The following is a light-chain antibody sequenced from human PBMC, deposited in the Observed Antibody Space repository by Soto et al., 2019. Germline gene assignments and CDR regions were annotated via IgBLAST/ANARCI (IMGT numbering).Light chain of an antibody. V-gene: IGLV2-14*02. Sequence: QSVLTQPASVSGSPGQSLTISCTGTSSDIGSYNLVSWYQHHPGKAPKLLICEGTERPSGVSNRFSGSKSGNTASLTISGLQAEDEAHYYCSSYAGSSNVFGTGTKLTVL. CDR1: SSDIGSYNL. CDR2: EGT. CDR3: SSYAGSSNV. J-gene: IGLJ1*01.